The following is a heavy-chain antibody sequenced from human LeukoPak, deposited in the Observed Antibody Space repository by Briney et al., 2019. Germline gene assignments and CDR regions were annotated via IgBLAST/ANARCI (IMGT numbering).Heavy chain of an antibody. CDR3: ARDGVVRGVNAFDI. CDR2: INPNSGGT. CDR1: GYTFTSYD. Sequence: GASVKVSCKASGYTFTSYDINWVRQAPGQGLEWMGWINPNSGGTNYAQKFQGWVTMTRDTSISTAYMELSRLRSDDTAVYYCARDGVVRGVNAFDIWGQGTMVTVSS. J-gene: IGHJ3*02. D-gene: IGHD3-10*01. V-gene: IGHV1-2*04.